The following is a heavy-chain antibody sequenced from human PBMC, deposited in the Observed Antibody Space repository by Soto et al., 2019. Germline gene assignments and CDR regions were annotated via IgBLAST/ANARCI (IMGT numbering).Heavy chain of an antibody. CDR1: GGTFSSSG. D-gene: IGHD3-16*02. V-gene: IGHV1-69*11. J-gene: IGHJ6*02. CDR3: ARWPQPRYTADPYAVDV. CDR2: IVPSLDTT. Sequence: QVHLVQSGTEVKKPGSSVKVYCKASGGTFSSSGFSWVRQAPGQGLEWMGMIVPSLDTTNYAQKFQARVTITADEVTSTAYMELRSLRSEDTAVYYCARWPQPRYTADPYAVDVWGQGTRVIGSS.